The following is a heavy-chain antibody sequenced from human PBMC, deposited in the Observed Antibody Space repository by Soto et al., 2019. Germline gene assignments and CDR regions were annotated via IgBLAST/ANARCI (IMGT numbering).Heavy chain of an antibody. CDR2: IYYSGST. CDR1: SGSISSGGDY. CDR3: ARGQGYCSSTSCSHYYYYGMDV. D-gene: IGHD2-2*01. V-gene: IGHV4-31*03. Sequence: TLSLTFTVCSGSISSGGDYWSWIRQHPGKGLEWIGYIYYSGSTYYNPSLKSRVTISVDTSKNQFSLKLSSVTAADTAVYYCARGQGYCSSTSCSHYYYYGMDVWGQGTTVTVSS. J-gene: IGHJ6*02.